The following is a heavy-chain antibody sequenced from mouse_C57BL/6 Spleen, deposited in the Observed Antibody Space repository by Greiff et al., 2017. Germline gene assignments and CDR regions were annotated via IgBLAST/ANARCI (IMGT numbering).Heavy chain of an antibody. CDR2: ISPRDGST. Sequence: QVQLQPSGPELVKPGASVKLSCKASGYTFTSYDINWVKQRPGQGLEWIGWISPRDGSTKYNEKFKGKATLTVDTSSSTAYMELHSLTSEDSAVYFCANDYDGPFAYWGQGTLVTVSA. CDR1: GYTFTSYD. CDR3: ANDYDGPFAY. D-gene: IGHD2-4*01. V-gene: IGHV1-85*01. J-gene: IGHJ3*01.